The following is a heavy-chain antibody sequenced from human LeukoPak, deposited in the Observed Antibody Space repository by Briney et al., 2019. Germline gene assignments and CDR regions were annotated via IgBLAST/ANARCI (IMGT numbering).Heavy chain of an antibody. CDR2: INWNGGST. J-gene: IGHJ6*02. D-gene: IGHD6-13*01. CDR3: ARLAYSSSWYANYYYYYGMDV. CDR1: GFTFSNAW. Sequence: GGSLRLSCAASGFTFSNAWMSWVRQAPGKGLEWVSGINWNGGSTGYADSVKGRFTISRDNAKNSLYLQMNSLRAEDTALYHCARLAYSSSWYANYYYYYGMDVWGQGTTVTVSS. V-gene: IGHV3-20*01.